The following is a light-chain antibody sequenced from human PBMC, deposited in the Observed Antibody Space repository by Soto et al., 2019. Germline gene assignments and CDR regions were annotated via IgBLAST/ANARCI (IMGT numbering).Light chain of an antibody. J-gene: IGKJ1*01. V-gene: IGKV1-5*03. CDR1: QSISSW. Sequence: DFQMTQSPSSLSASVGDRVTITCRASQSISSWLAWYQQKPGKAPKLLIYKASTLKSGVPSRFSGSGSGTEFTLTISSLQPDDFATYYCQHYSSYSEAFGQGTKV. CDR2: KAS. CDR3: QHYSSYSEA.